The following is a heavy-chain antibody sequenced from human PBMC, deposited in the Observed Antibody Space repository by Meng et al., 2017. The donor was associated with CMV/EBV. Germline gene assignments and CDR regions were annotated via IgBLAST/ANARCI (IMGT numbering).Heavy chain of an antibody. D-gene: IGHD2-15*01. Sequence: QVQLQGSGPGLVKPADTLSLTCIVSGGSISSYYWSWIQQPAGKGLEWIGRIYTSGSTNYNPSLKSRVTMSVDTSKNQFSLKLSSVTAADTAVYYCARSMVVAGDWFDPWGQGTLVTVSS. J-gene: IGHJ5*02. CDR3: ARSMVVAGDWFDP. CDR2: IYTSGST. CDR1: GGSISSYY. V-gene: IGHV4-4*07.